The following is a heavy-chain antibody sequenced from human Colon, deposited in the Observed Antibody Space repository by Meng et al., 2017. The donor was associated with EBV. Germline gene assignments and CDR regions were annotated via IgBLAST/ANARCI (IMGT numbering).Heavy chain of an antibody. CDR1: GGSMSSGNYY. Sequence: QVQLQEPGPGLGEPSQTLSLTCTGSGGSMSSGNYYWSWIRQPPGKGLGWIGYIHHSGSAYYNPSLKSRVSISVDTSKNQFSLNLNSMTAADTAVYYCASFDHIPRRNYFDYWGQGTLVTVSS. J-gene: IGHJ4*02. CDR2: IHHSGSA. V-gene: IGHV4-30-4*01. D-gene: IGHD2-21*01. CDR3: ASFDHIPRRNYFDY.